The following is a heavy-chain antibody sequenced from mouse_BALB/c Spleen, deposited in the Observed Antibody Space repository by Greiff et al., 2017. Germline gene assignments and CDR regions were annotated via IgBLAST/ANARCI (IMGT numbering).Heavy chain of an antibody. J-gene: IGHJ3*01. CDR1: GFTFSNYW. CDR2: IRLKSNNYAT. Sequence: EVKLQESGGGLVQPGGSMKLSCVASGFTFSNYWMNWVRQSPEKGLEWVAEIRLKSNNYATHYAESVKGRFTISRDDSKSSVYLQMNNLRAEDTGIYYCTSPPHRRGFAYWGQGTLVTVSA. V-gene: IGHV6-6*02. CDR3: TSPPHRRGFAY.